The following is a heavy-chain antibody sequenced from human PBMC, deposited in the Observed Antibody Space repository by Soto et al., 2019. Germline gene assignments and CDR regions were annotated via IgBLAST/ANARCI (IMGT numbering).Heavy chain of an antibody. Sequence: ASVKVSCKASGYTFTSYGISWVRQAPGQGLEWMGWISAYNGNTNYAQKLQGRVTMTTDTSTSTAYMELRSLRSDDTAVYYCARVLFDDYYDSSGYYYSDYWGQGTLVTVSS. J-gene: IGHJ4*02. CDR2: ISAYNGNT. CDR1: GYTFTSYG. V-gene: IGHV1-18*01. CDR3: ARVLFDDYYDSSGYYYSDY. D-gene: IGHD3-22*01.